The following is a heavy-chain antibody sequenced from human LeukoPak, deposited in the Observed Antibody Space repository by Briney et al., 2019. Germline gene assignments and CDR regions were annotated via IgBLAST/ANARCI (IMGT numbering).Heavy chain of an antibody. CDR3: ARGGVRYFDWLLSGYYFDY. V-gene: IGHV4-34*01. CDR2: INHSGST. Sequence: SETLSLTCAVYGGSFSGYYWSWIRQPPGKGLEWIGEINHSGSTNYNPSPKSRVTISVDTSKNQFSLKLSSVTAADTAVYYCARGGVRYFDWLLSGYYFDYWGQGTLVTVSS. J-gene: IGHJ4*02. CDR1: GGSFSGYY. D-gene: IGHD3-9*01.